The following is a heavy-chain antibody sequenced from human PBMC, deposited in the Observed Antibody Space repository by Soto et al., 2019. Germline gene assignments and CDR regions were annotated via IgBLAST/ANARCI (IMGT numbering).Heavy chain of an antibody. CDR3: ARLERGSHDDGDGVFDY. D-gene: IGHD4-17*01. CDR2: IYYSGST. J-gene: IGHJ4*02. Sequence: SETLSLTCTVSGGSISSYYWSWIRQPPGKGLEWIGYIYYSGSTNYNPSLKSRVTISVDTSKNQFSLKLSSVTAADTAVYYCARLERGSHDDGDGVFDYWGQGTLVTVSS. V-gene: IGHV4-59*01. CDR1: GGSISSYY.